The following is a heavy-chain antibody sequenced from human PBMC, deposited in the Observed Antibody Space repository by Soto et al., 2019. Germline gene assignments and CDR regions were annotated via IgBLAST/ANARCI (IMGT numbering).Heavy chain of an antibody. J-gene: IGHJ5*02. D-gene: IGHD6-13*01. CDR2: IYHSGST. CDR1: GGSTSSYY. V-gene: IGHV4-59*08. CDR3: ARQVYSNDWWFDP. Sequence: ARLQESGPGLVKPSETLSLTCTVSGGSTSSYYWSWIRQPPGKGLEWIGNIYHSGSTNYNPSLTSRVTISVDTSKNQFSLKLRSVTAADTAVYYCARQVYSNDWWFDPWGQGTLVTVSS.